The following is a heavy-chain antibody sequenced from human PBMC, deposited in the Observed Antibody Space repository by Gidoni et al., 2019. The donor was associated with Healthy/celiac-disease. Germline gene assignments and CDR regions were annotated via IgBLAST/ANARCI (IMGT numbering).Heavy chain of an antibody. CDR2: ISSSSSYI. D-gene: IGHD2-2*01. V-gene: IGHV3-21*01. J-gene: IGHJ6*01. Sequence: EVQLVESGGGLVKPGGSLRLSCAASGFTFSSYSMNWVRQAPGKGLEWVSSISSSSSYIYYADSVKGRFTISRDNAKNSLYLQMNSLRAEDTAVYYCAREECSSTSCYGGMDVWGQGTTVTVSS. CDR1: GFTFSSYS. CDR3: AREECSSTSCYGGMDV.